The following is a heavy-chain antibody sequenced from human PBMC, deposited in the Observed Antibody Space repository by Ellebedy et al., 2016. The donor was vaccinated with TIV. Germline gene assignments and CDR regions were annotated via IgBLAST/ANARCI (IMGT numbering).Heavy chain of an antibody. Sequence: GESLKISCVASGFTFNTHAMNWVRQAPGKGLEWVSSINYDSRSTYYADSVTGRFTISRDNPKKMLYLQMNSLRADDTAVYYCASRGGTWRAFDPWGQGTLVTVSS. CDR1: GFTFNTHA. V-gene: IGHV3-23*01. CDR2: INYDSRST. J-gene: IGHJ5*02. D-gene: IGHD3-16*01. CDR3: ASRGGTWRAFDP.